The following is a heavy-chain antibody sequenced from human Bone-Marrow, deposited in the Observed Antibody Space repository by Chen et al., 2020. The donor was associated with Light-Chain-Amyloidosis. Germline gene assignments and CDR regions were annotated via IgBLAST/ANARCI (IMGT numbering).Heavy chain of an antibody. J-gene: IGHJ4*02. V-gene: IGHV3-23*01. CDR1: GFTFSHYA. CDR2: ISETGANT. D-gene: IGHD6-13*01. CDR3: AKQYLVGG. Sequence: EVRLLESGGGFVQPGGSLRLSCAVSGFTFSHYAMNWVRQAPGKGLQWISSISETGANTDYEDSVKGRFTISRDNSNNMLYLQLTSLRAEDTAVYYCAKQYLVGGWGQGTLVTVSS.